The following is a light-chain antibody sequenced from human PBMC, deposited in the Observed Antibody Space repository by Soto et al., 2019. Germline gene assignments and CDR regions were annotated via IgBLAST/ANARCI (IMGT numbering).Light chain of an antibody. CDR2: GES. CDR3: KQYSSSQLT. V-gene: IGKV3-20*01. CDR1: QSVSSSY. J-gene: IGKJ4*01. Sequence: EIVLTQSPGALSSAPGQRVTLSGRSSQSVSSSYLAWYQQKPGQDPRILIYGESSRATGIKDRFSGSGSGTDFTLTIRRMEPEDFAVYYCKQYSSSQLTLGGGTKVDIK.